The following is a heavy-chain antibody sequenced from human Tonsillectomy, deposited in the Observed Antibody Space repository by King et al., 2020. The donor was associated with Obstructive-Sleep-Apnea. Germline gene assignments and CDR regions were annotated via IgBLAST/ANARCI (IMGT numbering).Heavy chain of an antibody. CDR2: IYTSGST. Sequence: QLQESGPGLVKPSETLSLMCTVSGGSISSYFWTWIRQPAGKGLEWIGRIYTSGSTNYNPSLNSRVTMSVDMSKNQFSLKLSSVTAPDTAVYYCAREGSGSRPFDYWGQGTLVTVSS. J-gene: IGHJ4*02. D-gene: IGHD3-10*01. CDR1: GGSISSYF. CDR3: AREGSGSRPFDY. V-gene: IGHV4-4*07.